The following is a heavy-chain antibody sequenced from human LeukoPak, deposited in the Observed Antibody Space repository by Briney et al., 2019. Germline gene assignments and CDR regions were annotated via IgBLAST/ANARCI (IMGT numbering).Heavy chain of an antibody. V-gene: IGHV3-74*01. CDR1: GFTFSSYW. D-gene: IGHD4-23*01. Sequence: GGSLRLSCAASGFTFSSYWMHWVRQSPGKGLVWLSRINSDGSDTAYADSVKGRFTISRDNAKNSLYLQMNSLRAEDTAVYYCARDRSTTVVTYYYYYMDVWGKGTTVTVSS. CDR2: INSDGSDT. J-gene: IGHJ6*03. CDR3: ARDRSTTVVTYYYYYMDV.